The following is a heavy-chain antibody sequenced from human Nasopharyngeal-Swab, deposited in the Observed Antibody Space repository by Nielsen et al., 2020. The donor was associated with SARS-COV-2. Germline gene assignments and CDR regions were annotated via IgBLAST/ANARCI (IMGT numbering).Heavy chain of an antibody. CDR1: GFTFSSYA. Sequence: GESLKISCAASGFTFSSYAMHWVRQAPGKGLEWVAVISYDGSNKYYADSVKGRFTISRDNSKNTLYLQMNSLRAEDTAVYYCARYLLITSYYGMDVWGQGTTVTVSS. D-gene: IGHD3-16*01. CDR3: ARYLLITSYYGMDV. V-gene: IGHV3-30*04. J-gene: IGHJ6*02. CDR2: ISYDGSNK.